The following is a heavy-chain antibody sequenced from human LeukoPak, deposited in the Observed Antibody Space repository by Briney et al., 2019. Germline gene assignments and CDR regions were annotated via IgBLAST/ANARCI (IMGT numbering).Heavy chain of an antibody. CDR3: AREIFNGFDI. V-gene: IGHV3-30-3*01. Sequence: GGSLRLSCAASGFTFRSYAMHWVRQAPGKGLEWVAVISYDGSNKDYADSVKGRFTISRDNSKNTLFLQMNSLRAEDTAVYYCAREIFNGFDIWGQGTMVTVSS. CDR2: ISYDGSNK. CDR1: GFTFRSYA. J-gene: IGHJ3*02.